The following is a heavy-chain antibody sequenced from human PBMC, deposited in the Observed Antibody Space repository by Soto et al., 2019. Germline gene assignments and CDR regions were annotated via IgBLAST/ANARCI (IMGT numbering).Heavy chain of an antibody. CDR1: GHTFHNYA. V-gene: IGHV3-23*01. CDR3: AKVSRGIGVVPAALN. CDR2: ISGSGGST. Sequence: EVQLLESGGGLEQPGGSLRLSCVGSGHTFHNYAMTWVRQAPGKGLEWVSGISGSGGSTYYADSVRGRFTISRDDSKNSLYLETSGLRAEDTAVYYCAKVSRGIGVVPAALNWGQATLVTVSS. J-gene: IGHJ4*02. D-gene: IGHD2-2*01.